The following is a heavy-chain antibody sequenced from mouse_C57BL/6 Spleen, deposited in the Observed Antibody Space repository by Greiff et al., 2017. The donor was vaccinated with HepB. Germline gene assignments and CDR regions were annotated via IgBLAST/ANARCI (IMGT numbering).Heavy chain of an antibody. Sequence: EVKLMESGGDLVKPGGSLKLSCAASGFTFSSYGMSWVRQTPDKRLEWVATISSGGSYTYYPDSVKGRFTISRDNAKNTLYLQMSSLKSEDTAMYYCARQGWAYGSSYGAMDYWGQGTSVTVSS. J-gene: IGHJ4*01. V-gene: IGHV5-6*01. D-gene: IGHD1-1*01. CDR3: ARQGWAYGSSYGAMDY. CDR2: ISSGGSYT. CDR1: GFTFSSYG.